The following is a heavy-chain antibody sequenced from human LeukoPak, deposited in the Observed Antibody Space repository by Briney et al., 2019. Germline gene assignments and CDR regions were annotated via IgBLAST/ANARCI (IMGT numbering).Heavy chain of an antibody. J-gene: IGHJ5*02. CDR3: AKDSGSSSGYESWFDP. V-gene: IGHV3-9*01. CDR1: GFTFDDYA. CDR2: VSWSSDNI. Sequence: GGSLRLSCAASGFTFDDYAMHWVRQAPGKGLEWVSGVSWSSDNIDYADSVKGRFTISRDSAKNSLYLQMNSLRVEDTALYYCAKDSGSSSGYESWFDPWGQGTLVTVSS. D-gene: IGHD5-12*01.